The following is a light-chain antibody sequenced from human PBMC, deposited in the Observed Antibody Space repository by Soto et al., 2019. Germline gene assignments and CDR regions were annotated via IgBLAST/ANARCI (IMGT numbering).Light chain of an antibody. CDR2: AAS. J-gene: IGKJ4*01. Sequence: DIQMTQSPSSWSASVGDRVTITCRASQGISTWLAWLQQKPGKAPKLLIAAASKLQSGVPSRFIGSGSGTDFTLTINSLQTEDFATYYCQQTNSFPLTFGGGTKVDI. CDR1: QGISTW. CDR3: QQTNSFPLT. V-gene: IGKV1D-12*01.